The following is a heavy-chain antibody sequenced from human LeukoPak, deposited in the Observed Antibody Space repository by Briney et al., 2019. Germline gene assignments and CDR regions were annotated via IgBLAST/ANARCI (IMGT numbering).Heavy chain of an antibody. CDR2: IHHTGST. V-gene: IGHV4-38-2*02. CDR3: ARTASYYNNYYFDY. Sequence: QSSETLSLTGTVSGFSISSGYYWGWIRQPPGKGLEWIGSIHHTGSTYYNPSLKSRVTISLDTSKNQFSLKLSSVTAADTAVYYCARTASYYNNYYFDYWGQGTLVTASS. D-gene: IGHD3-10*01. J-gene: IGHJ4*02. CDR1: GFSISSGYY.